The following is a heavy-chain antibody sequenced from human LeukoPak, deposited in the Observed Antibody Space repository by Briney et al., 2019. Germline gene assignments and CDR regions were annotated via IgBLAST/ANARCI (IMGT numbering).Heavy chain of an antibody. CDR1: GFTFSSYS. Sequence: GGSLRLSCAASGFTFSSYSMNWVRQAPGKGLEWVSSISSSSSYIYYADSVKGRFTISRDNAKNSLYLQMNSLRAEDTAVYYCARDLNYYGSGSYYIGGYYGMGVWGKGTTVTVSS. J-gene: IGHJ6*04. D-gene: IGHD3-10*01. CDR2: ISSSSSYI. CDR3: ARDLNYYGSGSYYIGGYYGMGV. V-gene: IGHV3-21*01.